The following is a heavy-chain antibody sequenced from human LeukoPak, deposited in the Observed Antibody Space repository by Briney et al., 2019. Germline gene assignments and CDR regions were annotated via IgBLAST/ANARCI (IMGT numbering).Heavy chain of an antibody. J-gene: IGHJ4*02. V-gene: IGHV3-69-1*02. CDR2: VSDSSDV. CDR3: ARDAYRSRRY. Sequence: GGSLRLSCAASGFTFSTYTMNWARQAPGKGLEWVSTVSDSSDVHYSDSVRGRFTISRDNAKNSLYLQMNSLRVEDTAVYYCARDAYRSRRYWGQGTLVTVSS. CDR1: GFTFSTYT. D-gene: IGHD6-13*01.